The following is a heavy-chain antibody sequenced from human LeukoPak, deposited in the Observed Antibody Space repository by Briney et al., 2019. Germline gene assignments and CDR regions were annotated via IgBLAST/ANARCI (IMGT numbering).Heavy chain of an antibody. J-gene: IGHJ6*03. CDR3: AKVSEDGYSYGYVRIYYYYYMDV. CDR2: IRYDGSNK. D-gene: IGHD5-18*01. Sequence: GGSLRLSCAASGFTFSSYGMHWVRQAPGKGLEWVAFIRYDGSNKYYADSVKGRFTISRDNSKNTLYLQMNSLRAEDTAVYYCAKVSEDGYSYGYVRIYYYYYMDVWGKGTTVTISS. CDR1: GFTFSSYG. V-gene: IGHV3-30*02.